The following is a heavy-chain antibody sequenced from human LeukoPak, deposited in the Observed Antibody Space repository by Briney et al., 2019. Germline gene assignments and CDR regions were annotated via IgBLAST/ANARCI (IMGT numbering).Heavy chain of an antibody. J-gene: IGHJ3*02. V-gene: IGHV5-10-1*01. CDR2: IDPSDSYT. Sequence: GESLKISCKGSGYSFTSYWISGVRQMPGKGREWMGRIDPSDSYTNYSPSFQGHVTISADKSISTAYLQWSSLKASDTAMYYCATFEGNDAFDIWGQGTMVTVSS. CDR3: ATFEGNDAFDI. CDR1: GYSFTSYW.